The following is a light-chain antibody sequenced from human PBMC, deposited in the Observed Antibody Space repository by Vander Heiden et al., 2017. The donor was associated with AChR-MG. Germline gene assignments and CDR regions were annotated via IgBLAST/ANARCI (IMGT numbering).Light chain of an antibody. CDR1: QSLVHSDGNTY. CDR2: NVS. J-gene: IGKJ5*01. CDR3: MQTTHWPPIT. Sequence: VVMTQSPVSLPVTLGQPASMSYRSSQSLVHSDGNTYLNWFHQRPGQSPRRLIYNVSNRDSGVPDRFSGSGSGTDFTLKISRVEAEDVGMYYCMQTTHWPPITFGQGTRLEIK. V-gene: IGKV2-30*02.